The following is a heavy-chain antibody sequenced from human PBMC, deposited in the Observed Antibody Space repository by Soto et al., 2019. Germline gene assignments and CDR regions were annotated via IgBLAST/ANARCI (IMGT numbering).Heavy chain of an antibody. CDR3: ARDRRYSSGWMGYYYYGMDV. D-gene: IGHD6-19*01. V-gene: IGHV3-30-3*01. Sequence: GGSLRLSCAASGFTFSSYAMHWVRQAPGKGLEWVAVISYDGSNKYYADSVKGRFTISRDNSKNTLYLQMNSLRAEDTAVYYCARDRRYSSGWMGYYYYGMDVWGQGTTVTVSS. CDR1: GFTFSSYA. CDR2: ISYDGSNK. J-gene: IGHJ6*02.